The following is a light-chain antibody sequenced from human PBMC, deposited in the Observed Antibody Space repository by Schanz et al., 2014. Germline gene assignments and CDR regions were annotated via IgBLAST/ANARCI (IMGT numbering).Light chain of an antibody. CDR2: EVT. J-gene: IGLJ2*01. CDR1: SSDVGGYNY. V-gene: IGLV2-8*01. Sequence: QSVLTQPPSASGSLGQSVTISCTGTSSDVGGYNYVSWYQQHPGKAPKLMIYEVTERPSGVPDRFSGSKSGNTASLTVSGLQAEDEADYYCSSYAGSNNWRVFGGGTKLTVL. CDR3: SSYAGSNNWRV.